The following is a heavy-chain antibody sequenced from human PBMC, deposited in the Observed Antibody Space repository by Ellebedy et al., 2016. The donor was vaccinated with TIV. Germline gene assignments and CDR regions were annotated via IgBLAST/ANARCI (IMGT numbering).Heavy chain of an antibody. Sequence: MPSETLSLTCTVSGVSVSSGGHSWSSVRQPPGKGLEWIGYMSPGGTTYHNPSLKSRVTILLDRSKNQFSLKLSSVTAADTAVYFCATGDYVDYAMDVWGQGTTVTVSS. J-gene: IGHJ6*02. D-gene: IGHD4-17*01. V-gene: IGHV4-30-2*01. CDR2: MSPGGTT. CDR3: ATGDYVDYAMDV. CDR1: GVSVSSGGHS.